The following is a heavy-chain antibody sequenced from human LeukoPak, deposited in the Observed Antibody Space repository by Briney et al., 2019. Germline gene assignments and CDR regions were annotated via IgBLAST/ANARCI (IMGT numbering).Heavy chain of an antibody. Sequence: PGGSLRLSCAASGFTVSSNYMSWVRQAPGKGLEWVSVIYSGGSTYYADSVKGRFTISRDNSKNTLYLQMNSLRAEDTAVYYCASDSIMGPFDYWGQGTLVTVSS. CDR1: GFTVSSNY. V-gene: IGHV3-53*01. J-gene: IGHJ4*02. D-gene: IGHD3-16*01. CDR3: ASDSIMGPFDY. CDR2: IYSGGST.